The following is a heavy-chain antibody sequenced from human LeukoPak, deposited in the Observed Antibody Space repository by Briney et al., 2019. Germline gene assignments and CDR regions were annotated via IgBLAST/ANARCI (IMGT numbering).Heavy chain of an antibody. CDR2: IYYSGST. CDR1: DVSIRSYY. D-gene: IGHD5-24*01. V-gene: IGHV4-59*01. Sequence: SETLSLTCTISDVSIRSYYWSWIRQPPGKGLEWIGYIYYSGSTNQNPSLKSRVSISVDTSKNQFSLKLSSVTAADTAVYYCARGRPDVEMATTIDYWGQGTLVTVSS. CDR3: ARGRPDVEMATTIDY. J-gene: IGHJ4*02.